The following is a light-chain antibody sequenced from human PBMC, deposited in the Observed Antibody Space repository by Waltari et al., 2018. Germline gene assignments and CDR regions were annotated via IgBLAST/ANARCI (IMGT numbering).Light chain of an antibody. CDR2: DAS. V-gene: IGKV3-20*01. J-gene: IGKJ1*01. CDR3: QKDRTLPAT. Sequence: EIVLTQSPGTLSLSPGERATLSCRASQSVSRTLAWYQQKPGQAPRLLIYDASSRATGIPDSYSGSGSGTDFSLTTSRLEPEDFAIYNCQKDRTLPATFGQMTKV. CDR1: QSVSRT.